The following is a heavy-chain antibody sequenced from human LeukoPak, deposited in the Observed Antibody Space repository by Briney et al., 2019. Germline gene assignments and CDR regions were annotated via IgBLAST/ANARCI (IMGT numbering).Heavy chain of an antibody. Sequence: GGPLRLSCADSGFSFSKYWMHWVRQAPGKGLVWVSRISTDGTSTTYADLVKGRFTISRDNAKNTLYLQMNSLRAEDTAVYYCASESSDILRGGFEYWGQGVLVTASS. CDR1: GFSFSKYW. D-gene: IGHD3-9*01. CDR2: ISTDGTST. J-gene: IGHJ4*02. V-gene: IGHV3-74*01. CDR3: ASESSDILRGGFEY.